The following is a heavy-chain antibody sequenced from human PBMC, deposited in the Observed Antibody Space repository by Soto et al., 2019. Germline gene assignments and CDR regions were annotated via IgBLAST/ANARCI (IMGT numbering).Heavy chain of an antibody. Sequence: EVQLVASGGGLVQPGGSLRLSCAASGFTFSTYWMSWVRQPPGKGLEWVANIKQDGSEIDYVDSLRGRFTLSRDNAKKSHYLQMNSLRVEDTAVYYCARIGYRSSTFDYWGQGTLVIVSP. CDR2: IKQDGSEI. D-gene: IGHD6-6*01. V-gene: IGHV3-7*01. CDR3: ARIGYRSSTFDY. J-gene: IGHJ4*02. CDR1: GFTFSTYW.